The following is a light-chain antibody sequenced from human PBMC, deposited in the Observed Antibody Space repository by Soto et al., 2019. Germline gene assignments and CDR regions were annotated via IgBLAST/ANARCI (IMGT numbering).Light chain of an antibody. V-gene: IGKV3-11*01. CDR1: QSVSSY. CDR3: QQRSNWPIT. Sequence: IMLTQPPATLSLSPWEIATLSCRASQSVSSYLAWYQQKPGQAPRLLIYDASNRATGIPARFSGSGSGTDFTLTISSLEPEDFAVYYCQQRSNWPITFGQGTRLEIK. J-gene: IGKJ5*01. CDR2: DAS.